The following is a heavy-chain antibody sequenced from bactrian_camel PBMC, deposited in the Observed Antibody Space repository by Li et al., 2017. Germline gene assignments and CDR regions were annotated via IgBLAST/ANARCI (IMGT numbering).Heavy chain of an antibody. CDR2: LRYDGSA. J-gene: IGHJ4*01. V-gene: IGHV3S53*01. D-gene: IGHD2*01. Sequence: HVQLVESGGGLVQPGGSLKLSCAASGYIFTDCGMGWYRQVAGKERELVASLRYDGSAGYADSVKGRFTISYDNAKNTLYLQMNSLKPEDTAMYYCANDGGQRNVGSGDYCFNFGVWDTWGQGTQVTVS. CDR1: GYIFTDCG. CDR3: ANDGGQRNVGSGDYCFNFGVWDT.